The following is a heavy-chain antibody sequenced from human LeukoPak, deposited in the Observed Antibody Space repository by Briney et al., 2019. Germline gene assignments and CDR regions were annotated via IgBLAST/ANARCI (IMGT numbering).Heavy chain of an antibody. CDR2: INPNSGGT. CDR3: ASNVEMATIGSVY. J-gene: IGHJ4*02. D-gene: IGHD5-12*01. Sequence: ASVKVSCKASGYTFTGYYMHWVRQAPGQGLEWMRWINPNSGGTNYAQKFQGRVTMTRDTSISTAYMELSRLRSDDTAVYYCASNVEMATIGSVYWGQGTLVTVSS. CDR1: GYTFTGYY. V-gene: IGHV1-2*02.